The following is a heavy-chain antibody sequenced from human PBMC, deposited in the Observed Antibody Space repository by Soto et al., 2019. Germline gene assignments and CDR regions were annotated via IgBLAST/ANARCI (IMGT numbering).Heavy chain of an antibody. V-gene: IGHV4-30-2*01. Sequence: QLQLQESGSGLVKPSQTLSLTCAVSGGSISSGGYSWSWIRQPPGKGLEWIGYIYHSGSTYYNPSVKARVTLSVDRSKNQFSLKLRAVAAADTAVYYCARAPAPYYGSGRDAFDIWGQGTMVTVSS. CDR1: GGSISSGGYS. D-gene: IGHD3-10*01. CDR2: IYHSGST. J-gene: IGHJ3*02. CDR3: ARAPAPYYGSGRDAFDI.